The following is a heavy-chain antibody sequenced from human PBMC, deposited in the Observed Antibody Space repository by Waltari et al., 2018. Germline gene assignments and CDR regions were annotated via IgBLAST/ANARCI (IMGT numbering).Heavy chain of an antibody. CDR3: AGNRGNIVATTVHWFDP. Sequence: QVQLVQSGAEVKKPGSSVKVSCKASGGTFSSYAISWVRPAPAQGLGWMGGIIPIFGTANYAQKFQGRVTITTDESTSTAYMELSSLRSEDTAVYYCAGNRGNIVATTVHWFDPWGQGTLVTVSS. CDR1: GGTFSSYA. D-gene: IGHD5-12*01. J-gene: IGHJ5*02. CDR2: IIPIFGTA. V-gene: IGHV1-69*05.